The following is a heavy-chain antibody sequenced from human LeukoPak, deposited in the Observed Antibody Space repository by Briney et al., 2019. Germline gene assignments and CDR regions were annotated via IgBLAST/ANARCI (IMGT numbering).Heavy chain of an antibody. D-gene: IGHD1-26*01. CDR1: GFTFSSYA. J-gene: IGHJ1*01. CDR3: ARSEWELLFGEYFPH. Sequence: GGSLRLSCAASGFTFSSYAMHWVRQAPGKGLEYVSAISSNGGSTYYANSVKGRFTISRDNSKNTLYLQMGSLRAEDMAVYYCARSEWELLFGEYFPHWGQGTLVTVSS. CDR2: ISSNGGST. V-gene: IGHV3-64*01.